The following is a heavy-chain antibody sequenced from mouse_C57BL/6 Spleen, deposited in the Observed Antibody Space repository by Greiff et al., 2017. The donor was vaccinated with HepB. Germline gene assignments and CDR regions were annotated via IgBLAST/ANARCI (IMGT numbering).Heavy chain of an antibody. D-gene: IGHD3-2*02. V-gene: IGHV1-52*01. Sequence: QVQLQQPGAELVRPGSSVKLSCKASGYTFTSYWMHWVKQRPIQGLEWIGNIDPSDSETHYNQKFKDKATLTEVKSSSTAYLQISSLTSEDSAVYYCASPPDSEGYEGFAYWGQGTLVTVSA. J-gene: IGHJ3*01. CDR2: IDPSDSET. CDR1: GYTFTSYW. CDR3: ASPPDSEGYEGFAY.